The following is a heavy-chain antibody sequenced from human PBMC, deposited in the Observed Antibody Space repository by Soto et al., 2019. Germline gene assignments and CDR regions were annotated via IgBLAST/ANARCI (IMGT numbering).Heavy chain of an antibody. J-gene: IGHJ5*02. CDR1: GYTFTSYA. CDR2: INAGNGNT. Sequence: GASVKVSCKASGYTFTSYAMHWVLQAPGQRLEWMGWINAGNGNTKYSQKFQGRVTITRDTSASTAYMELSSLRSEDTAVYYCARDHTKGMYCSGVSCYPVSLWFDPWGQGTLVTVSS. CDR3: ARDHTKGMYCSGVSCYPVSLWFDP. D-gene: IGHD2-15*01. V-gene: IGHV1-3*01.